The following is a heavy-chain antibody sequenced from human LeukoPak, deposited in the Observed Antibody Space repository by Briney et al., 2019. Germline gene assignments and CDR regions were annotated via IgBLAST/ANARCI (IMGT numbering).Heavy chain of an antibody. CDR3: ARERVIGFGEFPHEYYYYYYMDV. CDR1: GGSFSDYY. D-gene: IGHD3-10*01. CDR2: INHSGST. Sequence: PSETLSLTCAVYGGSFSDYYWSWIRQPPGKGLEGLGEINHSGSTDYNPSLKSRVTISIDKSKNHFSLKLSSVTAADTAVYYCARERVIGFGEFPHEYYYYYYMDVWGKGTTVTISS. J-gene: IGHJ6*03. V-gene: IGHV4-34*01.